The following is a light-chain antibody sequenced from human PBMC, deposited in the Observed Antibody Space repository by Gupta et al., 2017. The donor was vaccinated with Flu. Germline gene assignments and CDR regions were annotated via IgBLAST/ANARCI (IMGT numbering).Light chain of an antibody. J-gene: IGLJ3*02. Sequence: SITISCTGTSSDVGAYHYVSWYQQYPGNAHQLVIYEVSHRPSGIASRFSGSKSGNTASLTISGRQAEDEAFYYCNSDTKSSTWVFGGGTKLTVL. CDR1: SSDVGAYHY. CDR3: NSDTKSSTWV. V-gene: IGLV2-14*01. CDR2: EVS.